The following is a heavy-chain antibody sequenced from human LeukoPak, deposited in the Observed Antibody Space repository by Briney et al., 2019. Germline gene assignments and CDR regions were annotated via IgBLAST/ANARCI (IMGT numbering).Heavy chain of an antibody. CDR3: TRDEDYGDSH. CDR1: GFIFSSYA. D-gene: IGHD4-17*01. J-gene: IGHJ4*02. Sequence: GGSLRLSCAASGFIFSSYAMSWVRQAPGKGPEWVANVNQGGSAKYYVDSVKGRFTISRDNAKNSLYLQMNSLRAEDTAVYYCTRDEDYGDSHWGQGTLVTVSS. V-gene: IGHV3-7*01. CDR2: VNQGGSAK.